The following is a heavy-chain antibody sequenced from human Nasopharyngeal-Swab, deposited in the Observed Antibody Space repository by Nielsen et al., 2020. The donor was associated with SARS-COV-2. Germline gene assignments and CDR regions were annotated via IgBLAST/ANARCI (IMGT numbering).Heavy chain of an antibody. CDR2: IIPIFGTA. V-gene: IGHV1-69*13. J-gene: IGHJ4*02. D-gene: IGHD4-11*01. CDR3: ARGAYSDSFDY. Sequence: SVKVSCKVSGYTLTELSMHWVRQAPGKGLEWMGGIIPIFGTANYAQKFQGRVTITADESTSTAYMELSSLRSEDTAVYYCARGAYSDSFDYWGQGTLVTVSS. CDR1: GYTLTELS.